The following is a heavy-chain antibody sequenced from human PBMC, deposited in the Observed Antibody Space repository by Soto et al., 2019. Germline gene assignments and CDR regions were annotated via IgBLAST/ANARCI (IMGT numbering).Heavy chain of an antibody. J-gene: IGHJ4*02. Sequence: GGSLRLSCAASGFTFSSYAMHWVRQAPGKGLGWVAVISYDGSNKYYADSVKGRFTISRDNSKNTLYLQMNSLRAEDTAVYYCAREGYSSGWYDYWGQGTLVTVSS. CDR2: ISYDGSNK. CDR3: AREGYSSGWYDY. CDR1: GFTFSSYA. V-gene: IGHV3-30*04. D-gene: IGHD6-19*01.